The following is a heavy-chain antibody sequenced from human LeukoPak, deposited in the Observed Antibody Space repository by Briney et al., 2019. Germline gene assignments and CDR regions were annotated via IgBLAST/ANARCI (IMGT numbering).Heavy chain of an antibody. J-gene: IGHJ3*01. CDR1: GGSISSSSYY. V-gene: IGHV4-39*02. Sequence: PSETLSLTCTVSGGSISSSSYYWSWIRQSPGKGPEWIGEINHRGITNYNPSLMSRVSISVDTSTSHFFLRLTSVTAADTAVYYCALGGYSDATGYYSNDSFDVWGQGTMVTVSS. CDR2: INHRGIT. CDR3: ALGGYSDATGYYSNDSFDV. D-gene: IGHD3-22*01.